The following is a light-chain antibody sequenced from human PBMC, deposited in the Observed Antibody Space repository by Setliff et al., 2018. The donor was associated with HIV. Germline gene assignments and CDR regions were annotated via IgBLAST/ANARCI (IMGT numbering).Light chain of an antibody. CDR2: EVS. CDR1: SSDIGSYNF. CDR3: CSYASNANFV. Sequence: LTQPASVSGSPGQSVTISCTGTSSDIGSYNFVSWCQQHPGKAPKLIIYEVSKWPSGVSNHFSGSKSGNTALLTISGLQTEDEAEYYCCSYASNANFVFGTGTKVTVL. J-gene: IGLJ1*01. V-gene: IGLV2-23*02.